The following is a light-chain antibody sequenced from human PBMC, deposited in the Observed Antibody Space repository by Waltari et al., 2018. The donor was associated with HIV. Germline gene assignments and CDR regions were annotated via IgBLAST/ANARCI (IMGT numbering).Light chain of an antibody. Sequence: QSGLSQPPSTSRPPGQRVVISCSGSSSNVGKNYVSWFQQLPGAAPRLLIYRNARRPSGVPDRFTAAKSGTSASLVISWLRSDDEAEYFCASWDDALSSWLFGGGTKLTVL. CDR1: SSNVGKNY. CDR2: RNA. CDR3: ASWDDALSSWL. J-gene: IGLJ6*01. V-gene: IGLV1-47*01.